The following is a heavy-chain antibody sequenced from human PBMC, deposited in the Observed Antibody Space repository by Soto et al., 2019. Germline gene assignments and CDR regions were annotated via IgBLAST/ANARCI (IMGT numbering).Heavy chain of an antibody. J-gene: IGHJ4*02. Sequence: QVQLQESGPGLVKPSQTLSLSCTVSGGSLSSGGYYWSWIRQHPGKGWEWIGFIYYSGSTYYNPSLKSRVTISVDTSQNQFSLKLSSVTAADTAVYYCARDTQRGYSGYFDSWGQGTLVTVSS. V-gene: IGHV4-31*03. CDR3: ARDTQRGYSGYFDS. D-gene: IGHD5-12*01. CDR1: GGSLSSGGYY. CDR2: IYYSGST.